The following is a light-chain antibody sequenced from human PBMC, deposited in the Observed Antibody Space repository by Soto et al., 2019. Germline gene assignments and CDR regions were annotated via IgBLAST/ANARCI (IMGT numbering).Light chain of an antibody. CDR2: GAY. V-gene: IGKV3-20*01. CDR1: QSVTY. Sequence: EIELTQSPGTLSLSPGERATLSCRASQSVTYLVWYQQKPGQAPRLLIYGAYSRATGIPDRFSGSGSGTDFTLTISRLEPEDFAVYYCQHFGSSPWTFGQGTKGEIK. J-gene: IGKJ1*01. CDR3: QHFGSSPWT.